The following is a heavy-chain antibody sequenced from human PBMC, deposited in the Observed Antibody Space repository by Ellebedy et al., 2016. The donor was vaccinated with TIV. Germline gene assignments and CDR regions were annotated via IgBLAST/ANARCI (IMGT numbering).Heavy chain of an antibody. V-gene: IGHV3-23*01. CDR3: AKDSRRSSGWYYFDY. CDR2: ISNSGGNT. J-gene: IGHJ4*02. D-gene: IGHD6-19*01. CDR1: GFTFNSYD. Sequence: PGGSLRLPCAASGFTFNSYDMAWVRQAPGKGLEWVSGISNSGGNTNYADAVKGRFTISRDNSKNTVHLQMNTLRAEDTAVYYCAKDSRRSSGWYYFDYWGQGTLVTVSS.